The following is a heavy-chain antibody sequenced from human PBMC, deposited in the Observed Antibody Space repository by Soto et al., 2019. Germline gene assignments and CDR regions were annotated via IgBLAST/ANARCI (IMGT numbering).Heavy chain of an antibody. CDR1: GGSISSSSYY. CDR2: IYYSGST. D-gene: IGHD2-15*01. CDR3: ARLPAVAAQGAYYFDY. Sequence: LSLTCTVSGGSISSSSYYWGWIRQPPGKGLEWIGSIYYSGSTYYNPSLKSRVTISVDTSKNQFSLKLSSVTAADTAVYYCARLPAVAAQGAYYFDYWGQGTLVTVSS. V-gene: IGHV4-39*01. J-gene: IGHJ4*02.